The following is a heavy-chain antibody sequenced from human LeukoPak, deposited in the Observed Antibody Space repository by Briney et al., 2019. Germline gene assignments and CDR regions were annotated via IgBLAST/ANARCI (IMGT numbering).Heavy chain of an antibody. Sequence: ASVKVSCKASGYTFTSYYMNWVRQAPGQGLEWMGIINPSGGSTSYAQKFQGRVTMTRDTSTSTVYMELSSLRSEDTAVYYCAREGGSGSYATDFDYWGQGTLVTVSS. J-gene: IGHJ4*02. CDR1: GYTFTSYY. V-gene: IGHV1-46*01. CDR2: INPSGGST. D-gene: IGHD3-10*01. CDR3: AREGGSGSYATDFDY.